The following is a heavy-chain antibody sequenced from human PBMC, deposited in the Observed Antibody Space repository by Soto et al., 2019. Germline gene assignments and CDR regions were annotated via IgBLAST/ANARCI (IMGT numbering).Heavy chain of an antibody. CDR1: GYTFTSYD. D-gene: IGHD3-22*01. V-gene: IGHV1-8*01. CDR3: ARGVKYYYDRSGLYP. J-gene: IGHJ5*02. Sequence: QVPLVQSGAEVKKPGASVKVSCKASGYTFTSYDINWVRQAPGQGLEWMGWMNPNSGNTGYAQKFQGRVTMTRNTSISTAYMELSSLRSEDTAVYYCARGVKYYYDRSGLYPWGQGTLVTVSS. CDR2: MNPNSGNT.